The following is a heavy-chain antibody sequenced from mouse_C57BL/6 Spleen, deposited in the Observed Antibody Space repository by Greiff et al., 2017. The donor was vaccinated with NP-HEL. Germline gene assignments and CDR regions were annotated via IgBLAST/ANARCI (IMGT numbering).Heavy chain of an antibody. CDR2: LDPSDSYT. Sequence: VQLQQPGAELVMPGASVKLSCKASGYTFTSYWMHWVKQRPGQGLEWIGELDPSDSYTNYNQKFKGKSTLTVDKSSSTAYMQLSSLTSEDSAVYDCARLDGTRGGGYWGQVTLVTVSA. CDR3: ARLDGTRGGGY. CDR1: GYTFTSYW. J-gene: IGHJ3*01. V-gene: IGHV1-69*01. D-gene: IGHD4-1*01.